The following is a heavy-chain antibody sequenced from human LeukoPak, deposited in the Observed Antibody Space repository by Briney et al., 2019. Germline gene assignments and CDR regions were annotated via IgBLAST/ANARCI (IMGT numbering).Heavy chain of an antibody. V-gene: IGHV5-51*01. D-gene: IGHD3-10*01. CDR1: GYSFTSYW. CDR3: AADYGSGSYDDAFDI. CDR2: IYPGDSDT. Sequence: GESLKISCKGSGYSFTSYWIGWVRQMPGKGLKWMGIIYPGDSDTRYSPSFQGQVTISADKSISTAYLQWSSLKASDTAMYYCAADYGSGSYDDAFDIWGQGTMVTVSS. J-gene: IGHJ3*02.